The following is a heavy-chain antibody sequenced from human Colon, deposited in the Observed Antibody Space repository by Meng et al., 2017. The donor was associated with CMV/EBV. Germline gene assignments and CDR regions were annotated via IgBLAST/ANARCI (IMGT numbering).Heavy chain of an antibody. CDR1: GGSISSYY. J-gene: IGHJ4*02. CDR2: IYPSGFP. CDR3: ARAQYTYGYWIFDY. V-gene: IGHV4-4*07. Sequence: QVQLQESGPGLVQPSEPLSLSCTVSGGSISSYYWSWIRQPAGKGLEWIGRIYPSGFPKYKPSLESRVTMSADTSKNQISLKLTSVTAADTAVYYCARAQYTYGYWIFDYWGQGTLVTVSS. D-gene: IGHD5-18*01.